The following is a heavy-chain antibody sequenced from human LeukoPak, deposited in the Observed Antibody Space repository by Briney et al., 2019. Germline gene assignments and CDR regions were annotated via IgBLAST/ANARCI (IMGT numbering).Heavy chain of an antibody. Sequence: SETLSLTCTVSGGSISNYYWSWIRQPPGKGLEWIGYIYYSGSTNYNPSLKSRVTISVDTSKNQFSLKLSSVTAADTAVYYCARDRGRGFDYGDYGGAFDIWGQGTMVTVSS. CDR3: ARDRGRGFDYGDYGGAFDI. CDR1: GGSISNYY. CDR2: IYYSGST. V-gene: IGHV4-59*12. D-gene: IGHD4-17*01. J-gene: IGHJ3*02.